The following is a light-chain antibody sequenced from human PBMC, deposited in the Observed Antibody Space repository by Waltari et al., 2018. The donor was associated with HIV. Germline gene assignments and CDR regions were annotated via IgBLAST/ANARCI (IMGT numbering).Light chain of an antibody. J-gene: IGLJ2*01. V-gene: IGLV7-46*01. Sequence: QPMETQEPSLPVSPAATAILTCASHAGVASRGNFRYWFQQRPGQAPKTLIFDSNNRYSWTPARFTGSFLGGKAALTLTGAQPEDDADYYCLLSYDGDVVFGGGTKLTVL. CDR1: AGVASRGNF. CDR3: LLSYDGDVV. CDR2: DSN.